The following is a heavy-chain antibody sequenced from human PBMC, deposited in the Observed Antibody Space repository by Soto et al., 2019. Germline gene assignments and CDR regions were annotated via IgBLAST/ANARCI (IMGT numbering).Heavy chain of an antibody. V-gene: IGHV4-31*03. CDR3: ARGQYYDFWSCYQRDHYFDY. CDR2: IYYSGST. D-gene: IGHD3-3*01. Sequence: QVQLQESGPGLVKPSQTLSLTCTVSGGSISSGGYYWSWIRQHPGKGLEWIGYIYYSGSTYYNPSLKSRVTISVDTSKNQFSRKLSSVTAADTAVYYCARGQYYDFWSCYQRDHYFDYWGQGTLVTVSS. CDR1: GGSISSGGYY. J-gene: IGHJ4*02.